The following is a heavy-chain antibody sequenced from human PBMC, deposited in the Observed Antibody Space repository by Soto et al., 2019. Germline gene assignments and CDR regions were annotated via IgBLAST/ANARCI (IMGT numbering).Heavy chain of an antibody. Sequence: SETLSLTCTVSGGSISSYYWSWIRQPPGKGLEWIGYIYYSGSTNYNPSLKSRVTISKDTSKNQVVLTMTNMDPVDTATYYCARIRNTRGSGWYYFDYWGQGTLVTVSS. CDR3: ARIRNTRGSGWYYFDY. CDR2: IYYSGST. CDR1: GGSISSYY. D-gene: IGHD6-19*01. J-gene: IGHJ4*02. V-gene: IGHV4-59*01.